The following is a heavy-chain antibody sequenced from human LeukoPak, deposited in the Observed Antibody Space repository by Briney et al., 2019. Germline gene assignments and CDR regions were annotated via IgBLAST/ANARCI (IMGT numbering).Heavy chain of an antibody. CDR2: IIVGSGKT. J-gene: IGHJ4*02. Sequence: ASVKVSCKASGFTVSNSAMQWVRQARGQRLEWIGWIIVGSGKTHYAQNFQERVTITRDMSTNTAYMELSSLRSEDTAVYYCAAQLYSGTYGRCCSFAFWGQGTLVTVSS. D-gene: IGHD1-26*01. V-gene: IGHV1-58*02. CDR1: GFTVSNSA. CDR3: AAQLYSGTYGRCCSFAF.